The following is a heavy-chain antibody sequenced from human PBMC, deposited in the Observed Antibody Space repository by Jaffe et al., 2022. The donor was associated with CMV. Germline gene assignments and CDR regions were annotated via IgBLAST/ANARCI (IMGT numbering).Heavy chain of an antibody. Sequence: EVQLVETGGGLIQPGGSLRLSCAASGFTVSSNYMSWVRQAPGKGLEWVSVIYSGGSTYYADSVKGRFTISRDNSKNTLYLQMNSLRAEDTAVYYCARGPEDYDILTGYSYWYFDLWGRGTLVTVSS. CDR1: GFTVSSNY. J-gene: IGHJ2*01. CDR2: IYSGGST. CDR3: ARGPEDYDILTGYSYWYFDL. D-gene: IGHD3-9*01. V-gene: IGHV3-53*02.